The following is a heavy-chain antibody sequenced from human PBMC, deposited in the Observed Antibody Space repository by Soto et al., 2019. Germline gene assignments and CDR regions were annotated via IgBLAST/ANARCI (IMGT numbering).Heavy chain of an antibody. Sequence: QVQLVESGGGVVQPGRSLRLSCAASGFTFSSYGMHWVRQAPGKGLEWVAVISYEGSNKYYADSVKGRFTISRDNSKNTLYLQMNSLRAEDTAVYYCASLWGSYSNFDYWGQGTLVTVSS. CDR1: GFTFSSYG. CDR3: ASLWGSYSNFDY. D-gene: IGHD1-26*01. CDR2: ISYEGSNK. J-gene: IGHJ4*02. V-gene: IGHV3-30*03.